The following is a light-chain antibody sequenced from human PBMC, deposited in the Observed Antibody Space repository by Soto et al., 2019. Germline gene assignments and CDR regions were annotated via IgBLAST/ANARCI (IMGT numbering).Light chain of an antibody. CDR2: GAS. V-gene: IGKV3-15*01. Sequence: EIVMTQSPATLSVSPGERVTLSCRASQSVSSSLAWYQQKPGQAPRLLIYGASTRATGIPARFSGSGSGTEFTLTNISLQSEDFAVYYCQQYNKWPPFIFRPGTKEDIK. J-gene: IGKJ3*01. CDR1: QSVSSS. CDR3: QQYNKWPPFI.